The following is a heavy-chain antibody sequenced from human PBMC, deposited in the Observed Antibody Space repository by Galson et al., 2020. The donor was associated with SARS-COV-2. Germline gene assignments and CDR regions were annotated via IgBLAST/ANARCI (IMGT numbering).Heavy chain of an antibody. V-gene: IGHV3-48*03. CDR3: ASPYLAAAEFFGAFDI. CDR2: ISDSGTNI. Sequence: GESLKISCAGSGFTFSNYEMNWVRQAPGKGLEWISYISDSGTNIYYADSVKGGFTISRDNSKNSLYLQMTSLRAEDTAVYYCASPYLAAAEFFGAFDIWGRGTVVTVSS. J-gene: IGHJ3*02. D-gene: IGHD6-13*01. CDR1: GFTFSNYE.